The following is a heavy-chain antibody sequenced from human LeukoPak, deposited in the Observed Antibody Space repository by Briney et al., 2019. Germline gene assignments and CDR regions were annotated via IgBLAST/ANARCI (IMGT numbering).Heavy chain of an antibody. Sequence: ASVKVSCKASGYTFTSYYMHWVRQAPGQGLEWMGIINPSGGSTSHAQKFQGRVTMTRDMYTSTVYMELSSLRSEDTAVYYCARLSIFGAAEGKYYFDYWGQGTLVTVSS. CDR3: ARLSIFGAAEGKYYFDY. V-gene: IGHV1-46*01. CDR1: GYTFTSYY. J-gene: IGHJ4*02. D-gene: IGHD3-3*02. CDR2: INPSGGST.